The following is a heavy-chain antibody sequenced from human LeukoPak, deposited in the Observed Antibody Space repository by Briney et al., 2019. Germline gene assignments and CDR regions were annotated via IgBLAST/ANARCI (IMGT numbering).Heavy chain of an antibody. CDR1: GYIFTSYG. CDR3: ARILDPYCSSTSCYDY. V-gene: IGHV1-18*01. J-gene: IGHJ4*02. D-gene: IGHD2-2*01. CDR2: ITAYNGNT. Sequence: ASVKVSCKASGYIFTSYGISWVRQAPGQGLEWMGWITAYNGNTNYVQKLQGRVTMTTDTSTSTAYMEMRSLRSDDTAVYYCARILDPYCSSTSCYDYWGQGTLVTVSS.